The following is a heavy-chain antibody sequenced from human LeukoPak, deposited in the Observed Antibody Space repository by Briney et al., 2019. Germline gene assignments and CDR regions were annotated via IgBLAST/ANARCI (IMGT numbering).Heavy chain of an antibody. CDR3: TTVALRYFDWLPDGPDC. V-gene: IGHV3-33*01. J-gene: IGHJ4*02. D-gene: IGHD3-9*01. Sequence: GRSLRLSCAASGFTFSSYGMHWVRQAPGKGLEWVAVIWYDGSNKYYADSVKGRFTISRDNSKNTLYLQMNSLKTEDTAVYYCTTVALRYFDWLPDGPDCWGQGTLVTVSS. CDR2: IWYDGSNK. CDR1: GFTFSSYG.